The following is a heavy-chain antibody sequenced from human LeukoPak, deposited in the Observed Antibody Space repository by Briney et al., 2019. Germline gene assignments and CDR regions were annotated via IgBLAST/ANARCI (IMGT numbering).Heavy chain of an antibody. Sequence: SETLSLTCTVSGGSISSYYWSWIRQPPGKGLEWIGYIYYSGSTNYNPPLKSRVTISVDTSKNQFSLKLSSVTAADTAVYYCARWRYCGGDCYPSAFDIWGQGTMVTVSS. CDR2: IYYSGST. D-gene: IGHD2-21*02. J-gene: IGHJ3*02. CDR1: GGSISSYY. CDR3: ARWRYCGGDCYPSAFDI. V-gene: IGHV4-59*01.